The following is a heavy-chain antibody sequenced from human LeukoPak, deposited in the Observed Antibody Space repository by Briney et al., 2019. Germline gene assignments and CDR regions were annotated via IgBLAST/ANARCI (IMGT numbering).Heavy chain of an antibody. J-gene: IGHJ4*02. D-gene: IGHD2/OR15-2a*01. CDR2: INYSGGST. Sequence: GGSLRLSCAASGFTFSSNAMSWVRQAPGKGLEWVSGINYSGGSTYYADSVKGRFTISRDNSKDTLYLQMNNLKAEDTAVYYCSRLIIARTPYYFDFWGQGTLVTVSS. CDR3: SRLIIARTPYYFDF. V-gene: IGHV3-23*01. CDR1: GFTFSSNA.